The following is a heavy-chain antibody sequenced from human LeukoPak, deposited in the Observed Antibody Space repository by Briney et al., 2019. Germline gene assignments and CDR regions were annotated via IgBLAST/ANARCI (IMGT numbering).Heavy chain of an antibody. D-gene: IGHD2-2*02. CDR3: AILPAAIRGYDY. V-gene: IGHV3-23*01. CDR1: GFTFSSYA. Sequence: GGSLTLSCTASGFTFSSYAMSWVRQSPGRGLECVSSMCGSGGGTYYALSVRGRFTISRDNSKNTLYLQMNSLRAEDTAVYYCAILPAAIRGYDYWGQGTLVTVSS. CDR2: MCGSGGGT. J-gene: IGHJ4*02.